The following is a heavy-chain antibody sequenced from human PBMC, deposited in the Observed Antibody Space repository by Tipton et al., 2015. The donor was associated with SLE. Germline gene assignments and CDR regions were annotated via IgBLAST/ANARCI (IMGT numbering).Heavy chain of an antibody. Sequence: SLRLSCAASGFTFSSYAMHWVRQAPGKGLEWVAVISYDGSNKYYADSVKGRFTISRDNSKNTLYLQMNSLRAEDTAVYYCARDLGGDCHEYFQHWGQGSLVTVSS. CDR2: ISYDGSNK. J-gene: IGHJ1*01. D-gene: IGHD2-21*01. CDR1: GFTFSSYA. CDR3: ARDLGGDCHEYFQH. V-gene: IGHV3-30*04.